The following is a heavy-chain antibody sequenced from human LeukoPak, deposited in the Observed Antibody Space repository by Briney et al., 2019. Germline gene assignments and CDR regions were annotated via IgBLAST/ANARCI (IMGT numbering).Heavy chain of an antibody. J-gene: IGHJ4*02. D-gene: IGHD3-3*01. CDR2: IYYSGST. V-gene: IGHV4-59*01. CDR1: GGSISSYY. CDR3: AGSYDFWSGHIIGYFDY. Sequence: PSETLSLTCTVSGGSISSYYWSWIRQPPGKGLEWIGYIYYSGSTNYNPSLKSRVTISVDTSKNQFSLKLISVTAADTAVYYCAGSYDFWSGHIIGYFDYWGQGTLVTVSS.